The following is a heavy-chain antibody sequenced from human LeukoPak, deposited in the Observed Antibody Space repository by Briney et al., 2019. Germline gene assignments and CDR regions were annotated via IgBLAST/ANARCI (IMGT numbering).Heavy chain of an antibody. CDR1: GFTFSSYG. V-gene: IGHV3-30*02. Sequence: AGGSLRLSCAASGFTFSSYGMHWVRQAPGKGLEWVAFIRYDGSNKYYADSVKGRFTISRDNAKNSLYLQMNSLRAEDTAVYYCARDPTSSWETAFDIWGQGTMVTVSS. D-gene: IGHD1-26*01. J-gene: IGHJ3*02. CDR3: ARDPTSSWETAFDI. CDR2: IRYDGSNK.